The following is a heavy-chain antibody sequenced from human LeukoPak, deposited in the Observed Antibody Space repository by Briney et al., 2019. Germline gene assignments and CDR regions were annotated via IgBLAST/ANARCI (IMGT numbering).Heavy chain of an antibody. V-gene: IGHV4-59*01. D-gene: IGHD3-10*01. CDR3: ATDSGYGSGSFFDS. CDR1: GVSITRYY. CDR2: IYYSGTT. Sequence: PSETLSLTCTVSGVSITRYYWSWIRQAPGKGLEWIGYIYYSGTTNYNPSLKSRVTISVDTSKKQVSLKLSSVTAADTAVYYCATDSGYGSGSFFDSWGQGTLVTVSS. J-gene: IGHJ4*02.